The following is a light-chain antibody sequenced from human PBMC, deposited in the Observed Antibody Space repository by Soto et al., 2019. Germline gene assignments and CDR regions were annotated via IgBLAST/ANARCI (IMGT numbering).Light chain of an antibody. CDR2: DAS. J-gene: IGKJ5*01. V-gene: IGKV3-11*01. CDR3: QHRSHGPAFA. Sequence: QSPATVCLSPGERAALAGRASQSVGSYLAWYQHKPGQAPRLLIHDASNRAPGIPARFSGSGSGTDFTLTISTAVPAVFAHYYSQHRSHGPAFAVGRGTLLEIK. CDR1: QSVGSY.